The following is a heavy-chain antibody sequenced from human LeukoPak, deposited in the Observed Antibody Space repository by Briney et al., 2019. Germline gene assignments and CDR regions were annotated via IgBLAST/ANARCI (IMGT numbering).Heavy chain of an antibody. D-gene: IGHD3-3*01. CDR3: ARERSGSEIFARSFDI. CDR2: IYYSGST. Sequence: SETLSLTCTVSGGSISSSSYYWGWIRQPPGKGLEWIGSIYYSGSTYYNPSLKSRIIISVDKSKNQFSLKLSSVTAADTAVYYCARERSGSEIFARSFDIWGQGTMVTVSS. V-gene: IGHV4-39*07. CDR1: GGSISSSSYY. J-gene: IGHJ3*02.